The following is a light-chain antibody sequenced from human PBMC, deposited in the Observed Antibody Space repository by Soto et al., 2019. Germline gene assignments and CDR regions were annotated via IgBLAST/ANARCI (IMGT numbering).Light chain of an antibody. Sequence: QSALTQPASVSGSPGQSITVSCTGTSSDIGTYSYVSWYQQHPGKAPKVIIYEVTDRPSGVSNRFSGSKSGNTASLTISGLQAEDEAEYYCSSYTNINTRACVFGTGTKLTVL. J-gene: IGLJ1*01. CDR3: SSYTNINTRACV. CDR1: SSDIGTYSY. V-gene: IGLV2-14*01. CDR2: EVT.